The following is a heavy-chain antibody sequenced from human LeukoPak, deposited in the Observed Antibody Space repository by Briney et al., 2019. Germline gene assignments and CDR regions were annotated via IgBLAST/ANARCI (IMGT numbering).Heavy chain of an antibody. CDR2: INSDGSST. D-gene: IGHD3-10*01. CDR3: ARGLGINGLALDM. J-gene: IGHJ3*02. V-gene: IGHV3-74*01. Sequence: PGGSLRLSCAASGFTFSSYWMHWVRQAPGKGLVWVSRINSDGSSTSYADSVKGRFTISRDNAKKSLYLQMNSLRGEDTAVYYCARGLGINGLALDMWGQGTMVTVSS. CDR1: GFTFSSYW.